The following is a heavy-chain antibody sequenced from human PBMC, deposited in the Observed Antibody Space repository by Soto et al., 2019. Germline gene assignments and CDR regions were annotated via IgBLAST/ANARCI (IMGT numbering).Heavy chain of an antibody. CDR1: GYTFSDYY. Sequence: SVKVSCKASGYTFSDYYIHWVRQAPGQGLEWMGGIIPIFGTANYAQKFQGRVTITADKSTSTAYMELSSLRSEDTAVYYCARGLGSSDLDYWGQGTLVTVSS. J-gene: IGHJ4*02. CDR2: IIPIFGTA. D-gene: IGHD6-6*01. V-gene: IGHV1-69*06. CDR3: ARGLGSSDLDY.